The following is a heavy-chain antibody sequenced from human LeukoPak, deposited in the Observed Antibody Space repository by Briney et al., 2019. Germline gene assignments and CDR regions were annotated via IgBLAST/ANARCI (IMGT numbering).Heavy chain of an antibody. J-gene: IGHJ2*01. CDR1: GYTFTSYY. D-gene: IGHD3-22*01. V-gene: IGHV1-46*01. CDR3: ARDPQPAYYYDSSGPLLSDWYFDL. Sequence: GASVKVSCKASGYTFTSYYMHWVRQAPGQGLEWMGIINPSGGSTSYAQKFQGRVTMTRDTSTSTVYMELSSLRSEDTAVYYCARDPQPAYYYDSSGPLLSDWYFDLWGRGTLVTVSS. CDR2: INPSGGST.